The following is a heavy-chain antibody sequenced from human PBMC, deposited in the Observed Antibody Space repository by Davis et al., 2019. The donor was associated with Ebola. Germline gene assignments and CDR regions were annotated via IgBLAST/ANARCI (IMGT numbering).Heavy chain of an antibody. CDR2: IKQDGSEK. Sequence: GESLKISCAASGFTFSTYGMHWVRQAPGKGLEWVANIKQDGSEKYYVDSVKGRFTISRDNTKNSLNLQMNNLRAEDTAVYYCARDPRLMDVWGQGTTVIVSS. V-gene: IGHV3-7*01. J-gene: IGHJ6*02. CDR1: GFTFSTYG. CDR3: ARDPRLMDV.